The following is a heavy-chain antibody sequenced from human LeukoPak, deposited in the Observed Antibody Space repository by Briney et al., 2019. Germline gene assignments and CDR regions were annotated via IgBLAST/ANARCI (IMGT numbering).Heavy chain of an antibody. CDR2: IRPNSGGT. J-gene: IGHJ4*01. CDR3: ARHNYDFDFDY. Sequence: ASVKVSCNASGYTFTDLYIHWVRQAPGQGLEWMGFIRPNSGGTSYAQKFQGRVTMTRDTSINTAYLELSGLTSDDTAVYFCARHNYDFDFDYWGQGTLVTVSS. CDR1: GYTFTDLY. D-gene: IGHD4-11*01. V-gene: IGHV1-2*02.